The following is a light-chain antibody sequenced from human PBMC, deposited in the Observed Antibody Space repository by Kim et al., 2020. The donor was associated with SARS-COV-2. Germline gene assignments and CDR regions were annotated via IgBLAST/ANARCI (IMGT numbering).Light chain of an antibody. CDR1: SSNIGSNT. J-gene: IGLJ3*02. CDR3: EAWDDSLNGPM. Sequence: ELTQPPSASGTPGQRVTISCSGSSSNIGSNTVNWYQQLPGTAPKLLIYSNNQRPSGVPDRFSGSKSGTSASLTISGLQSEDEADYYCEAWDDSLNGPMFGGGTQLTVL. V-gene: IGLV1-44*01. CDR2: SNN.